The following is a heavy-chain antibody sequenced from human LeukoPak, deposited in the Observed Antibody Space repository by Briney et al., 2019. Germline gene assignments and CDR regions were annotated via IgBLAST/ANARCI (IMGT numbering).Heavy chain of an antibody. CDR3: AREKVVIAATHYYGMDV. J-gene: IGHJ6*02. Sequence: SQTLSLTCAISGDRVSINTAAWSWIRQSPSRGLEWLGRTYYRSKWYNYYAGSVKSRIIFNPDTSKNQFSLQLNSVTPEDTAVYYCAREKVVIAATHYYGMDVWGQGTTVTVSS. V-gene: IGHV6-1*01. CDR1: GDRVSINTAA. D-gene: IGHD2-15*01. CDR2: TYYRSKWYN.